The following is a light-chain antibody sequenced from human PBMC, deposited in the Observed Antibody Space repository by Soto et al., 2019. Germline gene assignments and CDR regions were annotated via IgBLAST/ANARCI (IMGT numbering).Light chain of an antibody. CDR2: GAS. CDR3: QQYNTWLWT. J-gene: IGKJ1*01. CDR1: QSVNAN. V-gene: IGKV3-15*01. Sequence: EVVMTQSPATLSVSPGERATLSCRASQSVNANLAWYQQKPGQAPRLLIHGASNRATGIPARFSGSGFGTEFILTIHSLQSEDFAGYYCQQYNTWLWTYGQATKVEI.